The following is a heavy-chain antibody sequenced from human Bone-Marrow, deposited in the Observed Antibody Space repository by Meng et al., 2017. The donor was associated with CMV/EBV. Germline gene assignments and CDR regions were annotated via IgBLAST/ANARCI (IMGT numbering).Heavy chain of an antibody. V-gene: IGHV3-11*04. CDR2: ISGPGRTI. CDR1: GFTFGDRY. Sequence: GESLRLSCAASGFTFGDRYMSWIRQAPGKGLEWIAYISGPGRTIYYADSLQGRVTISRDNADKLLYLQINGLKVDDTAVYYCATTAAGFDSWGQGTLVTVSS. CDR3: ATTAAGFDS. D-gene: IGHD6-13*01. J-gene: IGHJ4*02.